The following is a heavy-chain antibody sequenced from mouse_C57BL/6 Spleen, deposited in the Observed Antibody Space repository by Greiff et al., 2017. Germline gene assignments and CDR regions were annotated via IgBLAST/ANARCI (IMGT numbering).Heavy chain of an antibody. CDR3: TREGYGSYDY. D-gene: IGHD2-10*02. Sequence: VQRVESGAELVRPGASVTLSCKASGYTFTDYEMHWVKQTPVHGLEWIGAIDPETGGTAYNQKFKGKAILTADKSSSTAYMELRSLTSEDSAVYYCTREGYGSYDYWGQGTTLTVSS. CDR2: IDPETGGT. V-gene: IGHV1-15*01. CDR1: GYTFTDYE. J-gene: IGHJ2*01.